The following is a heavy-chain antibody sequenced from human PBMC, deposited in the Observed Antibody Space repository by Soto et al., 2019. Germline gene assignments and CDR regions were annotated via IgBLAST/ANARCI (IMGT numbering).Heavy chain of an antibody. CDR2: ISYDGSNK. J-gene: IGHJ6*02. CDR3: ARGGSSGWYYYYGMDV. V-gene: IGHV3-30-3*01. D-gene: IGHD6-19*01. CDR1: GFTFSSYA. Sequence: GGSLRLSCAASGFTFSSYAMHWVRQAPGRGLEWVAVISYDGSNKYYADSVKGRFTISRDNSKNTLYLQMNSLRAEDTAVYYCARGGSSGWYYYYGMDVWGQGTTVTVSS.